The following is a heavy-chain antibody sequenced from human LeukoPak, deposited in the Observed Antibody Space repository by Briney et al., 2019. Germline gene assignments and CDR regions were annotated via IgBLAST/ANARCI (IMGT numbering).Heavy chain of an antibody. V-gene: IGHV4-34*01. CDR1: GGSFSGYY. Sequence: SETLSLTCAVYGGSFSGYYWSWIRQPPGKGLEWIGEINHSGSTNYNPSLKSRVTISVDTSKNQFSLKLSSVTAADTAVYYCASSTPRAAAGGAFDIWGQGTMVTVSS. CDR3: ASSTPRAAAGGAFDI. D-gene: IGHD6-13*01. CDR2: INHSGST. J-gene: IGHJ3*02.